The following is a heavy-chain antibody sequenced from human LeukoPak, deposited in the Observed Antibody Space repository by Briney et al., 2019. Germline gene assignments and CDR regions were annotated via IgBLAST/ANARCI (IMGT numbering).Heavy chain of an antibody. CDR3: ARRGYYYDSSGYYYFDY. CDR1: GFTFRTYA. J-gene: IGHJ4*02. V-gene: IGHV3-23*01. Sequence: PGGSLRLSCAASGFTFRTYAMSWVRQAPGKGLEWVSAISGSGGSTYYADSVKGRFTISRDNSKNTLYLQMNSLRAEDTAVYYCARRGYYYDSSGYYYFDYWGQGTLVTVSS. D-gene: IGHD3-22*01. CDR2: ISGSGGST.